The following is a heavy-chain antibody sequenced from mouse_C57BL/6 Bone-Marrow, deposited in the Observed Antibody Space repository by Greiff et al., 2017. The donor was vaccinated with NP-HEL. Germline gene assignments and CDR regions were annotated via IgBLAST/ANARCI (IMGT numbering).Heavy chain of an antibody. CDR1: GYTFTSYD. Sequence: VQLKESGPELVKPGASVKLSCKASGYTFTSYDINWVKQRPGQGLEWIGWIYPRDGSTKYNEKFKGKATLTVDTSSSTAYMELHSLTSEDSAVYFCARPIYYGNYYFDYWGQGTTLTVSS. J-gene: IGHJ2*01. CDR2: IYPRDGST. CDR3: ARPIYYGNYYFDY. D-gene: IGHD2-1*01. V-gene: IGHV1-85*01.